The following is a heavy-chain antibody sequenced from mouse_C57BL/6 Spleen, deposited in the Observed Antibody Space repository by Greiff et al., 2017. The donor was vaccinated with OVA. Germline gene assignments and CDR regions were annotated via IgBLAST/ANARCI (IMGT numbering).Heavy chain of an antibody. V-gene: IGHV14-4*01. CDR3: TTMVTTGYFDG. CDR1: GFNIKDDY. CDR2: IDPENGDT. D-gene: IGHD2-2*01. J-gene: IGHJ1*03. Sequence: EVQLQQSGAELVRPGASVKLSCTASGFNIKDDYMHWVKQRPEQGLEWIGWIDPENGDTEYASKFQGKATITADTSSNTAYLQLSSLTSEDTAVYYCTTMVTTGYFDGWGTGTTVTVSS.